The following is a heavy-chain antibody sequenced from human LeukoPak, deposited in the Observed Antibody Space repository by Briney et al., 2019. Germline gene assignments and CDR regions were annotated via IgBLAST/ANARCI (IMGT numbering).Heavy chain of an antibody. V-gene: IGHV4-34*01. J-gene: IGHJ4*02. CDR3: ARSHAKLRYFDWLPQPFDY. Sequence: SETLSLTCAVYGGSFSGYYWSWIRQPPGKGLEWIGEINHSGSTNYNPSLMSRVTISVDTSKNQFSLKLSSVTAADTAVYYCARSHAKLRYFDWLPQPFDYWGQGTLVTVSS. D-gene: IGHD3-9*01. CDR2: INHSGST. CDR1: GGSFSGYY.